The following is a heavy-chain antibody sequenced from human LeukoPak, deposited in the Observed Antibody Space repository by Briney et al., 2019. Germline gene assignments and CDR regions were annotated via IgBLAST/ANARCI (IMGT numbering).Heavy chain of an antibody. CDR2: IKQDGSEK. CDR1: GFTFSSYW. Sequence: GGSLRLSCAASGFTFSSYWMSWVRQAPGKGLEWVANIKQDGSEKHYVDSVKGRFTISRDNAKNSLYLQMNSLRAEDTAVYYCAGSSLGSSSAYRHFDYWGQGNLVTVSS. V-gene: IGHV3-7*01. D-gene: IGHD6-6*01. J-gene: IGHJ4*02. CDR3: AGSSLGSSSAYRHFDY.